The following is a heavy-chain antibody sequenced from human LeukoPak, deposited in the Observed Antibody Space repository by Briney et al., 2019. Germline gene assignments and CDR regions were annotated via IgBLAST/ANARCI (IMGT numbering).Heavy chain of an antibody. CDR2: IYYSGST. V-gene: IGHV4-59*08. Sequence: PSETLSLTCTVSGGSISSYYWSWIRQPPGKGLERIGYIYYSGSTNYNPSLKSRVTISVDTSKNQFSLKLSSVTAADTAVYYCARRKGDTAMVMFDYWGQGTLVTVSS. J-gene: IGHJ4*02. D-gene: IGHD5-18*01. CDR1: GGSISSYY. CDR3: ARRKGDTAMVMFDY.